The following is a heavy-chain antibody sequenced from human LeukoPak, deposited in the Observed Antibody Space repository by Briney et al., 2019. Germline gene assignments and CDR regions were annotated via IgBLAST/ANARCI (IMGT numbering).Heavy chain of an antibody. CDR1: GFTFSSYG. CDR3: VSYGSGSSRYFDY. Sequence: PGGSLRLSCAASGFTFSSYGMHWVRQAPGKGLEWVAVISYDGSKKYYADSVKGRFTISRDNSNNTLYLQMNSLRAEDTAVYYCVSYGSGSSRYFDYWGQGTLVTVSS. J-gene: IGHJ4*02. D-gene: IGHD3-10*01. CDR2: ISYDGSKK. V-gene: IGHV3-30*03.